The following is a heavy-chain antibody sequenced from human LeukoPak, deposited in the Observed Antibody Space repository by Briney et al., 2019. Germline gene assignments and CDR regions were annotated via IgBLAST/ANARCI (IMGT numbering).Heavy chain of an antibody. V-gene: IGHV4-59*01. Sequence: SETLSLTCTVSGCSISSYYWSWIRQPPGKGLEWIGYIYYSGSTSYNPSLKSRVTISVDTSKNQFSLKLSSVTAADTAVYYCARDTYGSGSYYNGPYYYGMDVWGQGTTVTVSS. CDR2: IYYSGST. CDR1: GCSISSYY. D-gene: IGHD3-10*01. J-gene: IGHJ6*02. CDR3: ARDTYGSGSYYNGPYYYGMDV.